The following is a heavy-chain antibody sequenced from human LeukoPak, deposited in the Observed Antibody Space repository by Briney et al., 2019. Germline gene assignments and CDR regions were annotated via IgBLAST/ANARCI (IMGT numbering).Heavy chain of an antibody. J-gene: IGHJ4*02. CDR3: AKDLQYSYYGSGSSFDY. CDR2: IRYDGSNK. D-gene: IGHD3-10*01. CDR1: GFTFSSYG. Sequence: QAGGSLRLSCAASGFTFSSYGMHWVRQAPGKGLEWVAFIRYDGSNKYYADSVKGRFTISRDNSKNTLYLQMNSLRAEDTAVYYCAKDLQYSYYGSGSSFDYWGQGTLVTVSS. V-gene: IGHV3-30*02.